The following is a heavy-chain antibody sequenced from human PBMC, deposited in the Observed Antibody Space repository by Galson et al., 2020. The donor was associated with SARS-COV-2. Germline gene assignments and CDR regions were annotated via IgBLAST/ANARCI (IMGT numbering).Heavy chain of an antibody. J-gene: IGHJ5*02. CDR3: AHRRSGWYVGWFDP. D-gene: IGHD6-19*01. Sequence: SGPTLVKPTQTLTLTCTFSGFSLSTSGVGVGWIRQPPGKALEWLALIYWDDDKRYSPSLKSRLTITKDTSKNQVVLTMTNMDPMDTATYYCAHRRSGWYVGWFDPWGQGTLVTVSS. CDR1: GFSLSTSGVG. CDR2: IYWDDDK. V-gene: IGHV2-5*02.